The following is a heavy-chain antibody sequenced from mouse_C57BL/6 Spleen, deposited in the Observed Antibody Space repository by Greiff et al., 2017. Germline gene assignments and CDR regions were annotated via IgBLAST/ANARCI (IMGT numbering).Heavy chain of an antibody. D-gene: IGHD1-1*01. Sequence: EVQVVESEGGLVQPGSSMKLSCTASGFTFSDYYMAWVRQVPEKGLEWVANINYDGSSTYYLDSLKSRFIISRDNAKNILYLQMSSLKSEDTATYYCAREDYYGSSSFDYWGQGTTLTVSS. CDR3: AREDYYGSSSFDY. V-gene: IGHV5-16*01. CDR1: GFTFSDYY. J-gene: IGHJ2*01. CDR2: INYDGSST.